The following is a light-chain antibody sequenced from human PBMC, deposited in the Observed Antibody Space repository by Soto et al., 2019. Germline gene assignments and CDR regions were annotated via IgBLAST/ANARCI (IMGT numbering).Light chain of an antibody. CDR1: QSVSSN. CDR2: GAS. CDR3: QQYNNWPPIT. J-gene: IGKJ5*01. Sequence: EVVITHSPATLSVYTGERATLSCRASQSVSSNLAWYQQKPGQAPRLLIHGASTRATGIPARFSGSGSGTEFSLTISSLQSEDFAVYYCQQYNNWPPITFGQGTRLEI. V-gene: IGKV3-15*01.